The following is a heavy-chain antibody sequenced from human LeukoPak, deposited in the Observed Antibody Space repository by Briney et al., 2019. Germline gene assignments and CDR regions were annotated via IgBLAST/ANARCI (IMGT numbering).Heavy chain of an antibody. D-gene: IGHD1-14*01. CDR2: IYSVGTT. J-gene: IGHJ4*02. CDR3: ARGVEPLAANTLAY. V-gene: IGHV3-53*01. Sequence: PGGSLRLSCAASGFTVSNTFMSWVRQAPGKGLEWVSVIYSVGTTYYADSVKGRFTISRDNSKNTLYLQMNSLSPDDTAVYYCARGVEPLAANTLAYWGQGTLVTVSS. CDR1: GFTVSNTF.